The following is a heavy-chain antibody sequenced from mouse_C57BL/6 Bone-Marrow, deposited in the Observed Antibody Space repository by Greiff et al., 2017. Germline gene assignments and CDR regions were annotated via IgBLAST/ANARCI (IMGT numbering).Heavy chain of an antibody. CDR2: IYPGDGDT. CDR1: GYAFRSYW. V-gene: IGHV1-80*01. Sequence: VQLVESGAELVKPGASVKISCKASGYAFRSYWMNWVKQRPGKGLEWIGQIYPGDGDTNYNGKFKGKATLTADKSSSTAYMQLSSLTSEDSAVYFCARWYYYGFDYWGQGTTLTVSS. D-gene: IGHD1-1*01. J-gene: IGHJ2*01. CDR3: ARWYYYGFDY.